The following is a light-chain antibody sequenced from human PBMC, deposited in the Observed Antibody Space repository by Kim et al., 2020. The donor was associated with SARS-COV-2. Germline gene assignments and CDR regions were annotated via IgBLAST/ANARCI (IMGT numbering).Light chain of an antibody. Sequence: AIQLAQSPSSLSASVGDRVTITCRASQDIGTSLAWYRHRPSKAPQLLMEGTSTLESGVPSDFTGSGSGTDFILNISSLQPEDFATYYCQQFKSFPPTFGQGTKVDIK. J-gene: IGKJ1*01. CDR2: GTS. CDR1: QDIGTS. CDR3: QQFKSFPPT. V-gene: IGKV1-13*02.